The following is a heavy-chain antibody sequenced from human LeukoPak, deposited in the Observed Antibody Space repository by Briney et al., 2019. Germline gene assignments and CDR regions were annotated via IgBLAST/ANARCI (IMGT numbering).Heavy chain of an antibody. CDR3: ASGYCSSTSCYEEIAVAPSFDY. V-gene: IGHV3-30-3*01. CDR1: GFTFSSYA. Sequence: GVSLRLSCAASGFTFSSYAMHWVRQAPGKGLEWVAVISYDGSNKYYADSVKGRFTISRDNSKNTLYLQMNSLRAEDTAVYYCASGYCSSTSCYEEIAVAPSFDYWGQGTLVTVSS. J-gene: IGHJ4*02. CDR2: ISYDGSNK. D-gene: IGHD2-2*01.